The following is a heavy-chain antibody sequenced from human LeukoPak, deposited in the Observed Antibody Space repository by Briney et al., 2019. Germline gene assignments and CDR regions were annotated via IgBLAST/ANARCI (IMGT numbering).Heavy chain of an antibody. CDR1: GGSISSGSYY. CDR2: IYTSGST. D-gene: IGHD2-2*01. Sequence: SETLSLTCTVSGGSISSGSYYWSWIRQPAGKGLEWIGRIYTSGSTNYNPSLKSRVTISVDTSKNQFSLKLSSVTAADTAVDYCSSLSTPPRYCMSPSCYVNIDVWGKGTTVTVSS. CDR3: SSLSTPPRYCMSPSCYVNIDV. V-gene: IGHV4-61*02. J-gene: IGHJ6*03.